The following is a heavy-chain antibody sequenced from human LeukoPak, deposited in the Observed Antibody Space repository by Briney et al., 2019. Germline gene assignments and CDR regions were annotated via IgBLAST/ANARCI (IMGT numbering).Heavy chain of an antibody. CDR2: IYYSGST. Sequence: SETLSLTCTVSGGSISSHYWSWIRQPPGKGLEWIGYIYYSGSTNYNPSLKSRVTISVDTSKNQFSLKLSSVTAADTAVYYCARWYSSSWPYYYYYMDVWGKGTTVTVSS. D-gene: IGHD6-13*01. V-gene: IGHV4-59*08. CDR3: ARWYSSSWPYYYYYMDV. J-gene: IGHJ6*03. CDR1: GGSISSHY.